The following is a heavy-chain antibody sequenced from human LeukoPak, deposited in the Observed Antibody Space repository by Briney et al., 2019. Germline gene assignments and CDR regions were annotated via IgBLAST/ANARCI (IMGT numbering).Heavy chain of an antibody. D-gene: IGHD2-2*02. V-gene: IGHV1-18*01. J-gene: IGHJ4*02. CDR3: ARAAPYCSSSSCYKDY. CDR1: GYTFTSYG. Sequence: ASMKVSCKASGYTFTSYGISWVRQAPGQGLEWMGWLSAYNGNTNYAQKLQGRVTMTTDTSTSTAYMELRSLRSDDTAVYYCARAAPYCSSSSCYKDYWGQGTLVTVSS. CDR2: LSAYNGNT.